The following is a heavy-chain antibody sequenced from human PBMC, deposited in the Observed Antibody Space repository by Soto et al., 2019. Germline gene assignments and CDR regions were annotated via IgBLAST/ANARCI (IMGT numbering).Heavy chain of an antibody. J-gene: IGHJ6*02. D-gene: IGHD2-15*01. CDR2: IRSKAYGGTP. CDR3: ARSLLNGMDV. Sequence: GGSLRLSCTASGFTFGDYAVNWVRQAPGKGLEWVGFIRSKAYGGTPEYAASVEGRFTISRDDSKGIAYLQMNSLKTEDTAVFYCARSLLNGMDVWGQGTTVTVSS. CDR1: GFTFGDYA. V-gene: IGHV3-49*04.